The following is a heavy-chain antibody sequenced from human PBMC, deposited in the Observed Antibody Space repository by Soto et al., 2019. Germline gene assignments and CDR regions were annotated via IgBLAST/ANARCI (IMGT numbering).Heavy chain of an antibody. Sequence: LRLSCAASGFTFSSYSMNWVRQAPGKRLDWVSYISSSNSTIDNASSVKRRLTIYRDTAKTTMYLQLSSLREDGTVEYYCARDGFSSSWLNALDIWSEGTMVTVSS. D-gene: IGHD6-13*01. CDR3: ARDGFSSSWLNALDI. J-gene: IGHJ3*02. CDR2: ISSSNSTI. V-gene: IGHV3-48*02. CDR1: GFTFSSYS.